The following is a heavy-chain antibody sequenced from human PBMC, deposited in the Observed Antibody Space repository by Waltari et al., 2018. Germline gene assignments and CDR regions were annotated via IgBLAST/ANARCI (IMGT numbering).Heavy chain of an antibody. Sequence: QITLKESGPTLVKPTQTLTLTCTFSGFSLSTSGVGVGWIRQPPGKALEWLALIYWDDDKRYSPSLKSRLTITKDTSKNQVVLTMTNMDPVDTATYYCAHKGVDIVATIRLPSGPDLPKLDAFDIWGQGTMVTVSS. CDR3: AHKGVDIVATIRLPSGPDLPKLDAFDI. CDR1: GFSLSTSGVG. J-gene: IGHJ3*02. CDR2: IYWDDDK. V-gene: IGHV2-5*02. D-gene: IGHD5-12*01.